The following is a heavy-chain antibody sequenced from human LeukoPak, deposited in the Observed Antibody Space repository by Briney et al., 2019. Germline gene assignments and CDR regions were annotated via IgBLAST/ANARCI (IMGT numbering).Heavy chain of an antibody. CDR3: ARRDCSGDCYYY. CDR2: INHSGST. CDR1: GGSFSDYY. V-gene: IGHV4-34*01. D-gene: IGHD2-21*02. Sequence: PSETLSLTCAVYGGSFSDYYWSWIRQPPGKGLEWIGLEWIGEINHSGSTNYNPSLKSRLTISVDTSKNHFSLKLTSVTAADTAVYFCARRDCSGDCYYYWGQGPLVTVSS. J-gene: IGHJ4*02.